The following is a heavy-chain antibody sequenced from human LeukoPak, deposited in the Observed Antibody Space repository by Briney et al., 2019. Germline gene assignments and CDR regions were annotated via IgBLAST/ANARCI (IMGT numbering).Heavy chain of an antibody. CDR3: ARATGYDATFDY. J-gene: IGHJ4*02. Sequence: GGSLRLSCAASGFTFSSYSMNWVRQAPGKGLEWVSSISSSSNYIYYADSMKGRFTISRDNAKNSLYLQMNSLRAEDTAVYFCARATGYDATFDYWGQGTLVTVPS. CDR2: ISSSSNYI. V-gene: IGHV3-21*01. CDR1: GFTFSSYS. D-gene: IGHD6-13*01.